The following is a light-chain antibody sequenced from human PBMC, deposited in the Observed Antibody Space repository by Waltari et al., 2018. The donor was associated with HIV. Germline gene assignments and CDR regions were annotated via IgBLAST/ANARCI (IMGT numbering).Light chain of an antibody. CDR2: RDT. CDR3: QVWDSSTGV. J-gene: IGLJ3*02. CDR1: DIGRKN. Sequence: SYDLTQPLSVSVALGQTARITCGGNDIGRKNVHWYHQRPGQPPLLVIYRDTSRPSGIPERFSGSNSGNAAILTVTRVQAEDEGDYYCQVWDSSTGVFGGGTNLTVL. V-gene: IGLV3-9*01.